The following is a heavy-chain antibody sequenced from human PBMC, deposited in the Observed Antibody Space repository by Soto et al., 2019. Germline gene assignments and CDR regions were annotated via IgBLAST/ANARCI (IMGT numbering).Heavy chain of an antibody. J-gene: IGHJ4*02. CDR1: GYSITSGYY. CDR2: FYHSGST. D-gene: IGHD6-6*01. V-gene: IGHV4-38-2*01. Sequence: TSETLSLTCAVSGYSITSGYYWGWIRQPPGKGLEWIANFYHSGSTYYNPSLKSRVTITVDTSKNQLSLKLSSVTTADTAVYYCARYSSSYFDYWGQGTLVTVSS. CDR3: ARYSSSYFDY.